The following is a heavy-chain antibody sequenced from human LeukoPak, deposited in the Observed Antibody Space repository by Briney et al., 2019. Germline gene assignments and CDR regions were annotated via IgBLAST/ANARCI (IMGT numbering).Heavy chain of an antibody. J-gene: IGHJ4*02. D-gene: IGHD5-24*01. CDR1: GFTVSNNY. V-gene: IGHV3-66*01. Sequence: VGSLRLSCAASGFTVSNNYMSWVRQVPGKGLEWVSVIYSGVSTFYADSVKGRFTISTDNAKNTLYLQMNSLRAEDTAVYYCARDLRWLQVDNWGQGTLVTVSS. CDR3: ARDLRWLQVDN. CDR2: IYSGVST.